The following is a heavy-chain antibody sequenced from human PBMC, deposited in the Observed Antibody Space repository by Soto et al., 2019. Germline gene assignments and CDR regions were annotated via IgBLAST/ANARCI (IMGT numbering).Heavy chain of an antibody. CDR1: GGTFSSYA. Sequence: SVKVSCKASGGTFSSYAISWVRQAPGQGLEWMGGIIPIFGTANYAQKFQGRVTITADESTSTAYMELSSLRSEDTAVYYCASRGYSYGHKLYYYYGMDVWGQGTTVTVSS. CDR2: IIPIFGTA. V-gene: IGHV1-69*13. J-gene: IGHJ6*02. D-gene: IGHD5-18*01. CDR3: ASRGYSYGHKLYYYYGMDV.